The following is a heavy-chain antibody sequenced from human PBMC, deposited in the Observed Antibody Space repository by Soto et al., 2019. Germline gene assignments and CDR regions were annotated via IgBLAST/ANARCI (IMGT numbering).Heavy chain of an antibody. D-gene: IGHD1-20*01. V-gene: IGHV6-1*01. CDR1: GDSVSSNSAA. J-gene: IGHJ4*02. Sequence: XQTLSLTWAISGDSVSSNSAACNWIRHSPSRGLEWLGRTYYRSKWYNDYAVSVKSRITINPDTSKNQFSLQLNSVTPEDTAVYYCAREGITGTLGGFDYWGQGTLVTVSS. CDR3: AREGITGTLGGFDY. CDR2: TYYRSKWYN.